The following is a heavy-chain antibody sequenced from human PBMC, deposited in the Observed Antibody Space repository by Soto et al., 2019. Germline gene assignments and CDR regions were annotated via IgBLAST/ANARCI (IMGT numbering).Heavy chain of an antibody. J-gene: IGHJ4*02. CDR2: IKEDGSGK. D-gene: IGHD3-16*01. Sequence: EVQLVESGGGLVQPGGSLSLSCTASGFTFSSYWMSWVRQAPGKGLGWVANIKEDGSGKYYVDSVKGRFSISRDNARNSLYLQMNSLRVEDTAVYYCVRVGRVGGYWGQGALVTVSS. CDR1: GFTFSSYW. V-gene: IGHV3-7*03. CDR3: VRVGRVGGY.